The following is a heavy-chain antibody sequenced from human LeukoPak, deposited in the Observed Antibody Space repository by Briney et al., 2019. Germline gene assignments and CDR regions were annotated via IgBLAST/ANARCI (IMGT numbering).Heavy chain of an antibody. Sequence: SETLSLTCTVSGGSISSYYWSWIRQPPGKGLEWIGYIYYSGSTNYNPSLKSRVTISVDTSKNQFSLKLSSVTAADTAVYYCARHSSVAVDYWGQGTLVTVSS. CDR3: ARHSSVAVDY. CDR2: IYYSGST. CDR1: GGSISSYY. V-gene: IGHV4-59*08. J-gene: IGHJ4*02. D-gene: IGHD6-19*01.